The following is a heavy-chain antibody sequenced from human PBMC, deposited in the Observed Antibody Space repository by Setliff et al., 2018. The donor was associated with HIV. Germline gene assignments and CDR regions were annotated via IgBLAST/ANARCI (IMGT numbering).Heavy chain of an antibody. CDR1: GYTFTQSD. Sequence: ASVKVSCKASGYTFTQSDINWVRQATGQSPEWMGWMNPESGNTGYKQTFQDRITITRETSINTIHMELKSLTSEDTAVYYCARSGPRDHDFWYDQSRRYFDLWGRGTLVTVSS. D-gene: IGHD3-3*01. V-gene: IGHV1-8*03. CDR2: MNPESGNT. CDR3: ARSGPRDHDFWYDQSRRYFDL. J-gene: IGHJ2*01.